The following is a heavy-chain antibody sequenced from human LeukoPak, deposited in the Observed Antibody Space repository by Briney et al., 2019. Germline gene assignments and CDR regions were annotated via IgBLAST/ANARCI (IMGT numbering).Heavy chain of an antibody. Sequence: GGSLRLSCAATGFTVSSNYMSWVRQAPGKGLEWVSVIYSGGSTYYADSVKGRFTISRDNSKNTLYLQMNSLRAEDTAVYYCARDYYDFWSGYPSWGQGTLVTVSS. V-gene: IGHV3-66*01. CDR3: ARDYYDFWSGYPS. J-gene: IGHJ5*02. CDR1: GFTVSSNY. D-gene: IGHD3-3*01. CDR2: IYSGGST.